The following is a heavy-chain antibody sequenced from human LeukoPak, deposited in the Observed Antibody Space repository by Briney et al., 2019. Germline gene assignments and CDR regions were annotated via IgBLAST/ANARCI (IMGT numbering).Heavy chain of an antibody. V-gene: IGHV1-8*02. J-gene: IGHJ4*02. CDR3: ARAPGSSSWYSVDY. Sequence: ASVKVSCKASGYTFTSYGISWVRQATGQGLEWMGWMNPNSGNTGYAQKFQGRVTMTRNTSISTAYMELSSLRSEDTAVYYCARAPGSSSWYSVDYWGQGTLVTVSS. D-gene: IGHD6-13*01. CDR1: GYTFTSYG. CDR2: MNPNSGNT.